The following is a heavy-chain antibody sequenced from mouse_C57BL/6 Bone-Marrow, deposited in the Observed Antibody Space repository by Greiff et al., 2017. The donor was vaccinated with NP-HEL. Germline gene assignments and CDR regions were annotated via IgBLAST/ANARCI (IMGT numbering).Heavy chain of an antibody. CDR3: ARQGYYGSYWYFDV. V-gene: IGHV5-15*04. J-gene: IGHJ1*03. Sequence: EVKLVESGGGLVQPGGSLKLSCAASGFTFSDYGMAWVRQAPRKGPEWVAFISNLAYSIYYADTVTGRFTISRENAKNTLYLEMSSLRSEDTAMYYCARQGYYGSYWYFDVWGTGTTVTVS. D-gene: IGHD1-1*01. CDR2: ISNLAYSI. CDR1: GFTFSDYG.